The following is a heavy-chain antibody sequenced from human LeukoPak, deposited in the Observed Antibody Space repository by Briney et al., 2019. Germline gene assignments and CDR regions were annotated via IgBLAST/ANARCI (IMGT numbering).Heavy chain of an antibody. V-gene: IGHV3-7*01. Sequence: GGSLRLSCAASGFTVSSNYMSWVRQAPGKGLEWVANIKQDGSEKYYVDSVKGRFTISRDNAKNSLYLQMNSLRAEDTAVYYCAREIHSSSPYNWFDPWGQGTLVTVPS. CDR3: AREIHSSSPYNWFDP. J-gene: IGHJ5*02. CDR1: GFTVSSNY. CDR2: IKQDGSEK. D-gene: IGHD6-6*01.